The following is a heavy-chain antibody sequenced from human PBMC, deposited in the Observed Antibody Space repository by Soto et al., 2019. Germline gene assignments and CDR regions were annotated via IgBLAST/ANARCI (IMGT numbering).Heavy chain of an antibody. D-gene: IGHD2-2*01. V-gene: IGHV1-69*06. Sequence: QVQLLQSGAEVKNPGSSVKVSCQTSGGTFNSYLIDWVRQAPGQGLEWMGGIIPAFGTAKYAQKFQGRVTITADKSTTTAYMELRTLTSDDTAVYYCARGLDQPPVGLYFDTWGQGALVTVSS. CDR3: ARGLDQPPVGLYFDT. CDR1: GGTFNSYL. J-gene: IGHJ4*02. CDR2: IIPAFGTA.